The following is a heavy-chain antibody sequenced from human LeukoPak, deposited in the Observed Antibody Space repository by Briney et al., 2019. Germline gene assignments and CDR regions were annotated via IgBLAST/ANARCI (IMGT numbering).Heavy chain of an antibody. J-gene: IGHJ4*02. CDR1: GGSISSSSYY. V-gene: IGHV4-39*07. D-gene: IGHD6-19*01. CDR2: IYYSGST. CDR3: AKTYNSGWYGVLDY. Sequence: SETLSLTCTVSGGSISSSSYYWGWIRQPPGKGLEWIGSIYYSGSTYYNPSLKSRVSISMDSSNNQQFSLELSSVTAADTAIYYCAKTYNSGWYGVLDYWGQGTLVTVSS.